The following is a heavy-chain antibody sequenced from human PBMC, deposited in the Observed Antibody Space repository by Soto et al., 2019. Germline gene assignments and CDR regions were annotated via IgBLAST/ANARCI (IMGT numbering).Heavy chain of an antibody. J-gene: IGHJ4*02. Sequence: GGSQILSCAASRFTIRCHARHWVRQAPGQRLEWMGWINAGNGNTKYSQKFQGRVTITRDTSASTAYMELSSLRSEDTAVYYCAKSATVPAAIAYWGQGTLVTVSS. CDR3: AKSATVPAAIAY. CDR1: RFTIRCHA. CDR2: INAGNGNT. D-gene: IGHD2-2*02. V-gene: IGHV1-3*01.